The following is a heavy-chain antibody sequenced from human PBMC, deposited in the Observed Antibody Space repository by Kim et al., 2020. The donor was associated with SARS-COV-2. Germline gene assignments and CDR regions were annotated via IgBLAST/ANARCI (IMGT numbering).Heavy chain of an antibody. CDR1: GFTFSNVW. CDR3: ATEWEAQKYYFDY. CDR2: IASNSNGGTP. Sequence: GGSLRLSCATSGFTFSNVWMSWVRQAPGKGLEWVGHIASNSNGGTPDYAAPVKGRFTISRDDSKNTLYLQINSLQTEDTGIYYCATEWEAQKYYFDYWGQGTLVTVSS. J-gene: IGHJ4*02. V-gene: IGHV3-15*04. D-gene: IGHD1-26*01.